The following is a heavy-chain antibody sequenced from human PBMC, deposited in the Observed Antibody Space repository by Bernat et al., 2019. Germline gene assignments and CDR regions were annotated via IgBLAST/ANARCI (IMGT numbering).Heavy chain of an antibody. CDR1: GFTFSNYA. Sequence: QVQLVESGGGVVQPGRSLRLSCPASGFTFSNYAMHWVRQAPGKGLEWVAAISYDGSNKYYADSVKGRFTISRDNSKNTLYLQMNSLRAEDTAVYYCAREQASFGYLDVWGKGTTVTVSS. CDR3: AREQASFGYLDV. V-gene: IGHV3-30-3*01. D-gene: IGHD3-3*01. J-gene: IGHJ6*04. CDR2: ISYDGSNK.